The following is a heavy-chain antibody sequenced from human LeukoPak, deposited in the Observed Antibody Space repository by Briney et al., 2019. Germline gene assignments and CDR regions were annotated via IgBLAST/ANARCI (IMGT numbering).Heavy chain of an antibody. Sequence: SGGSLRLSCTASGFTFGDYAMSWVRQAPGKGLEWVGFIRGKAYGGTTEYAASVKGRFTISRDDSKSIAYLQMNSLKTEDTAVYYCTRGGYCSSTSCYDYYGMDVWGKGTTVTVSS. CDR3: TRGGYCSSTSCYDYYGMDV. V-gene: IGHV3-49*04. J-gene: IGHJ6*04. D-gene: IGHD2-2*01. CDR1: GFTFGDYA. CDR2: IRGKAYGGTT.